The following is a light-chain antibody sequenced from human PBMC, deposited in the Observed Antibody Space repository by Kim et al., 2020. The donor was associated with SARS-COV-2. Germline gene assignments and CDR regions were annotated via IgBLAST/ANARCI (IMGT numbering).Light chain of an antibody. CDR3: QHSYSSTWT. CDR1: QSIGSY. J-gene: IGKJ1*01. CDR2: AAS. Sequence: DIQMTQSPSSLSASVGDGVTITCRASQSIGSYLTWYQQKVGKAPKLLIYAASRLQSGVPSRFSGSGSGTQFTLTISSLQPEDFATYYCQHSYSSTWTFGQGTKVDIK. V-gene: IGKV1-39*01.